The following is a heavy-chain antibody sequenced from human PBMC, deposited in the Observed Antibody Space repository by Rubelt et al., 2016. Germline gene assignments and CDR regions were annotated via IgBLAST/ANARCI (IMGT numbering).Heavy chain of an antibody. V-gene: IGHV1-3*01. CDR2: INAGNGNT. CDR3: ASSGFDYDILTGYYNYYGMDV. J-gene: IGHJ6*02. D-gene: IGHD3-9*01. CDR1: GYTFTSYA. Sequence: QVQLVQSGAEVKKPGASVKVSCKASGYTFTSYAMHWVRQAPGQRLEWMGWINAGNGNTKYSQKFQGRVTITRDTSASTAYMELSSLRSEDTAVYYCASSGFDYDILTGYYNYYGMDVWGQGTTVTVSS.